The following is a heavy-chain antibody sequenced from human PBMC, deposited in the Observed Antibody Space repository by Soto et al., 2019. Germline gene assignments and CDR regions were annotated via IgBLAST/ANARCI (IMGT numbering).Heavy chain of an antibody. Sequence: SVKGSCKASGSTFNGYAMHWVRQAAGQRLEWMGWINAGNGNSKYSQKFQGRVNITWDTSASTGCMEVRSLRSDDTAVDYCGRGTYNPFDYWHQGSLFTVSS. J-gene: IGHJ4*02. V-gene: IGHV1-3*01. CDR1: GSTFNGYA. CDR2: INAGNGNS. CDR3: GRGTYNPFDY. D-gene: IGHD1-20*01.